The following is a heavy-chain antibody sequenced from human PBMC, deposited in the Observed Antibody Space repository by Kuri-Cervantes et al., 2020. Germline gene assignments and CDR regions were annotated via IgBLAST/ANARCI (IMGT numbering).Heavy chain of an antibody. Sequence: SVKVSCKASGGTFSSYATSWVRQAPGQGLEWMGGIIPIFGTANYAQKFQGRVTITADKSTSTAYMELSSLRSEDTAMYYCASPIKYFDAWNSLPPFDYWGQGTLVTVSS. CDR1: GGTFSSYA. CDR2: IIPIFGTA. CDR3: ASPIKYFDAWNSLPPFDY. D-gene: IGHD3-3*01. V-gene: IGHV1-69*06. J-gene: IGHJ4*02.